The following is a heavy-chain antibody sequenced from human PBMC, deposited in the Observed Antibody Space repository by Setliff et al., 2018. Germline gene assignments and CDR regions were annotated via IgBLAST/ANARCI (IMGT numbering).Heavy chain of an antibody. CDR3: ARELLSRYSSSWLH. J-gene: IGHJ4*02. V-gene: IGHV3-11*04. D-gene: IGHD6-13*01. Sequence: GGSLRLSCAASGFTFSNYYMTWIRQAPGKGLEWISYISSSGNTIYYADSVKGRFTISRDNAKNSLFLLMNSLRAEDTAVYYCARELLSRYSSSWLHWGQGTLVAASS. CDR2: ISSSGNTI. CDR1: GFTFSNYY.